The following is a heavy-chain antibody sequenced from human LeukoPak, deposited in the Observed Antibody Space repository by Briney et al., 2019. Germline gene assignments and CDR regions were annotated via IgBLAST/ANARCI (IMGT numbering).Heavy chain of an antibody. D-gene: IGHD5-18*01. J-gene: IGHJ4*02. CDR2: INRDGSST. CDR1: GFTFSSYW. Sequence: GGSLRLSCAVSGFTFSSYWMHWVRHAPGKGLVWVSRINRDGSSTSYADSVKRRFTISRDNTKNTLHLQMNSLRAEDTAVYYCAGGGYTYGLYWGQGDLVTVSS. V-gene: IGHV3-74*01. CDR3: AGGGYTYGLY.